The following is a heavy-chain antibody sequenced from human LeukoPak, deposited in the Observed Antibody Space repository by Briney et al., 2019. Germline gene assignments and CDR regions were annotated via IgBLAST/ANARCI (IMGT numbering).Heavy chain of an antibody. CDR3: ARAPYYYDSSGYYAPSLSYFDY. J-gene: IGHJ4*02. D-gene: IGHD3-22*01. Sequence: GASVKVSCKASGYTFTSYAMNWVRQAPGQGLEWMGGIIPIFGTANYAQKFQGRVTITADESTSTAYMELSSLRSEDTAVYYCARAPYYYDSSGYYAPSLSYFDYWGQGTLVTVSS. V-gene: IGHV1-69*13. CDR2: IIPIFGTA. CDR1: GYTFTSYA.